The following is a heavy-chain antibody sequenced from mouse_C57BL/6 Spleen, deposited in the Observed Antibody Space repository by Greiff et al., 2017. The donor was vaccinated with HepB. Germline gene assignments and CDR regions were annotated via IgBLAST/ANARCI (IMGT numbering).Heavy chain of an antibody. J-gene: IGHJ4*01. CDR1: GFTFSSYA. Sequence: EVMLVESGGGLVKPGGSLKLSCAASGFTFSSYAMSWVRQTPEKRLEWVATISDGGSYTYYPDNVKGRFTISRDNAKNYLYLQMSHLKSEDTAMYYCARDQTGTEGYAMDYWGQGTSVTVSS. D-gene: IGHD4-1*01. CDR3: ARDQTGTEGYAMDY. CDR2: ISDGGSYT. V-gene: IGHV5-4*01.